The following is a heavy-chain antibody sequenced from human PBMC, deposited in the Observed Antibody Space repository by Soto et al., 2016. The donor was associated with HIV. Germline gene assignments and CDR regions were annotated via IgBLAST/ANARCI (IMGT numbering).Heavy chain of an antibody. CDR3: ATDAGYSSGWGFDY. Sequence: EVQLVESGGGLVQPGGSLRLSCAAAKFTVSSNYMTWVRQAPGKGLEWVSLIYSGGRTYYADSVRGRLTISRDSSKNTLYLQMNSLRAEDTAVYYCATDAGYSSGWGFDYWGQGTLVSVSS. CDR2: IYSGGRT. V-gene: IGHV3-66*01. D-gene: IGHD6-19*01. J-gene: IGHJ4*02. CDR1: KFTVSSNY.